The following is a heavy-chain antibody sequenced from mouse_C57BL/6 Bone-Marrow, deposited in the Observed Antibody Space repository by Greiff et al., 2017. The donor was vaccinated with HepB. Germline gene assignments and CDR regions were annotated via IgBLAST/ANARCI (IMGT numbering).Heavy chain of an antibody. CDR2: ISDGGSYT. J-gene: IGHJ3*01. CDR3: ARAYGSSFFAY. CDR1: GFTFSSYA. V-gene: IGHV5-4*01. D-gene: IGHD1-1*01. Sequence: EVQGVESGGGLVKPGGSLKLSCAASGFTFSSYAMSWVRQTPEKRLEWVATISDGGSYTYYPENVKGRGTISRDNAKNNLYLQMSHLKSEDTAMYYCARAYGSSFFAYWGQGTLVTVSA.